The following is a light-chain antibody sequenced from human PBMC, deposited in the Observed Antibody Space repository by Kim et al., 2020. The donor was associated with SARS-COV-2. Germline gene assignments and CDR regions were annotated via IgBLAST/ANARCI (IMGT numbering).Light chain of an antibody. CDR2: AAS. J-gene: IGKJ1*01. V-gene: IGKV3-15*01. CDR1: QSVRSD. CDR3: QQYYAWWT. Sequence: SGSPGERATLACGASQSVRSDLAWYQQKPGQPPRLLIYAASTRATGIPARFSGSGSGTEFTLTIGSLQSEDFAVYYCQQYYAWWTFGQGTKVDIK.